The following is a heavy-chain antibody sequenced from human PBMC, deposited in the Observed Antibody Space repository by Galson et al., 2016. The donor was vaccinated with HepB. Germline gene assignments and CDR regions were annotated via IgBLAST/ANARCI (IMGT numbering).Heavy chain of an antibody. CDR1: GFSFSSYA. CDR2: ISGYGDNP. CDR3: VKDLYSNSPF. V-gene: IGHV3-23*01. D-gene: IGHD4-11*01. J-gene: IGHJ4*02. Sequence: SLRLSCAASGFSFSSYAMSWVRQAPGKGLEWVSAISGYGDNPHYADSVKGRFAISRDNSQNTLYLQMNSLRAEDTAVYYCVKDLYSNSPFWVQGTLVTVSS.